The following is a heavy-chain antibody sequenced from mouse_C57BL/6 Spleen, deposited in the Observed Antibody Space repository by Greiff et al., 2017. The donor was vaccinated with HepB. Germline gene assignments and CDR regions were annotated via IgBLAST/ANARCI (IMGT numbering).Heavy chain of an antibody. Sequence: QVQLQQPGAELVKPGASVKMSCTASGYTFTSYWITWVKQRPGQGLEWIGDICPGSGSTNYNEKFKSKATLTVDTSTSTAYMQLSSLTSEDAAVYYCASVTTAGDYWGQGTTLTVAS. CDR2: ICPGSGST. J-gene: IGHJ2*01. CDR3: ASVTTAGDY. V-gene: IGHV1-55*01. D-gene: IGHD1-2*01. CDR1: GYTFTSYW.